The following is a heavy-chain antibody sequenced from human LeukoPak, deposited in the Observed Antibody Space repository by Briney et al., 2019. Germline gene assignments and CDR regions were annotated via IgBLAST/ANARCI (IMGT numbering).Heavy chain of an antibody. CDR1: GYTFTGYY. J-gene: IGHJ5*02. CDR2: INPNSGGT. CDR3: ARDRVYGGNTGTTFWFDP. Sequence: ASVKVSCKASGYTFTGYYMHWVRQAPGQGLEWMGWINPNSGGTNYAQKFQGRVTMTRDTSISTAYMELSRLRADDTAVYYCARDRVYGGNTGTTFWFDPWGQGTLVTVSS. V-gene: IGHV1-2*02. D-gene: IGHD5-12*01.